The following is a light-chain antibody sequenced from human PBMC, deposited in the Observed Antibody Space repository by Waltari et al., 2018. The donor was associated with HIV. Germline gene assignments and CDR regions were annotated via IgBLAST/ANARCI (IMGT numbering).Light chain of an antibody. Sequence: QSALTQPASVSGSPGQSISISCTGTSSDVGNYNLVSWYQQHPGKAPKLVIYEGTKRPSGVSNRFSGSKSGNTASLTISGLQAEDEAHYFCCSFANSRTLGFGRGTKVTVL. J-gene: IGLJ2*01. V-gene: IGLV2-23*01. CDR3: CSFANSRTLG. CDR1: SSDVGNYNL. CDR2: EGT.